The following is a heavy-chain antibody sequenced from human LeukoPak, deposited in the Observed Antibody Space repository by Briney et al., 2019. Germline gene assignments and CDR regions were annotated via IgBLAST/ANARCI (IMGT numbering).Heavy chain of an antibody. CDR2: INPSGGST. V-gene: IGHV1-46*01. CDR3: ASRGWLQGTHGGYYFDY. D-gene: IGHD5-24*01. J-gene: IGHJ4*02. Sequence: APVKVSCKASGYTFTSYYMHWVRQAPGQGLEWMGIINPSGGSTSYAQKFQGRVTMTRDTSTSTVYMELSSLRSEDTAVYYCASRGWLQGTHGGYYFDYWGQGTLVIVSS. CDR1: GYTFTSYY.